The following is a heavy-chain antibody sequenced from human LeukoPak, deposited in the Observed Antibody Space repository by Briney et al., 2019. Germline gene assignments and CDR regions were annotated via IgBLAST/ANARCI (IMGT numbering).Heavy chain of an antibody. J-gene: IGHJ4*02. V-gene: IGHV4-38-2*01. CDR3: ASFTIFGVY. CDR2: IYYSGST. Sequence: PGGSLRLSCAASGFTFSDYYVSWIRQPPGKGLEWIGSIYYSGSTYYNPSLKSRVTISVDTSKNQFSLKLSSVTAADTAVYYCASFTIFGVYWGQGTLVTVSS. CDR1: GFTFSDYY. D-gene: IGHD3-3*01.